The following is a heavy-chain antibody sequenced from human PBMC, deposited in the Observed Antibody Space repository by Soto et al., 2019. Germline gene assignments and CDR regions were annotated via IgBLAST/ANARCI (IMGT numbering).Heavy chain of an antibody. D-gene: IGHD5-12*01. J-gene: IGHJ6*02. CDR3: VRQGIDYLHGLVDV. Sequence: QVQVQQSGPGLVKPSETLSLTCTVSSGPSRSHNWRWIRQPPGRGLEWIGYVYYTGDTSYNPSLKSRVTISADTSTNHISLTLRSVTAADTAVYYCVRQGIDYLHGLVDVWGQGTTVSVSS. CDR1: SGPSRSHN. CDR2: VYYTGDT. V-gene: IGHV4-59*08.